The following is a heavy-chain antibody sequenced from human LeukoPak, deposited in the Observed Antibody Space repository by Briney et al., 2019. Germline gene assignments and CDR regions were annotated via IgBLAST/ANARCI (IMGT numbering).Heavy chain of an antibody. Sequence: PGGSLRLSCAASGFTFSSYEMNWVRQAPGKGLEWVSYISSSGSTIYYADSVKGRFTISRDNAKNSLYLQMNSLRAEDTAVYYCARDCTNGVCYTGYYYYYMDVWGKGTTVTVSS. CDR3: ARDCTNGVCYTGYYYYYMDV. V-gene: IGHV3-48*03. CDR1: GFTFSSYE. J-gene: IGHJ6*03. D-gene: IGHD2-8*01. CDR2: ISSSGSTI.